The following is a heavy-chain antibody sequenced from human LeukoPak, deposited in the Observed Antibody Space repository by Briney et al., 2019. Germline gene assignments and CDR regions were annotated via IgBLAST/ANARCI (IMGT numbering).Heavy chain of an antibody. Sequence: PGGSLRLSCAASGFTFSDYYMSWIRQAPGKGPEWVSHISSSGSTIYYADSVKGRFTISRDNAKNSLYLQMNSLRAEDTAVYYCAREGRYDSPIDYWGQGTLVTVSS. CDR1: GFTFSDYY. V-gene: IGHV3-11*04. CDR3: AREGRYDSPIDY. J-gene: IGHJ4*02. D-gene: IGHD3-22*01. CDR2: ISSSGSTI.